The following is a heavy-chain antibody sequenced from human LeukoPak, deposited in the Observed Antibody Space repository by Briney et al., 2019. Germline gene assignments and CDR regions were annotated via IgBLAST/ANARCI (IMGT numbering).Heavy chain of an antibody. CDR1: GYTFTDYY. CDR3: AVNDYGDYVPSN. CDR2: INPNSGDT. J-gene: IGHJ4*02. V-gene: IGHV1-2*06. Sequence: ASVKVSCKSSGYTFTDYYVHWVRQAPGQGLEWMGRINPNSGDTNYAQNFQGRVTMSRDTSISTAYMELSRLRSDDTAVYYCAVNDYGDYVPSNWGQGTLVTVSS. D-gene: IGHD4-17*01.